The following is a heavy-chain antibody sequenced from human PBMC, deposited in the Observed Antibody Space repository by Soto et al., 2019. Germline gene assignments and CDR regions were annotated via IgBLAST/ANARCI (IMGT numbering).Heavy chain of an antibody. D-gene: IGHD2-8*01. CDR2: IKSKTDGGTT. CDR3: TTDIWCPNGLRCDY. V-gene: IGHV3-15*01. CDR1: GFTFSNAW. Sequence: GGSLRLSCAASGFTFSNAWMSWARQAPGKGLEWVGRIKSKTDGGTTDYAAPVKGRFTISRDDSKNTLYLQMNSLKTEDTAVYYCTTDIWCPNGLRCDYWGQGTLVTVSS. J-gene: IGHJ4*02.